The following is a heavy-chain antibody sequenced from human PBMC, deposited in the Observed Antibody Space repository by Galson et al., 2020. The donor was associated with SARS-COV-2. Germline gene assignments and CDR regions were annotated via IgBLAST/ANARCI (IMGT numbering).Heavy chain of an antibody. CDR3: ARVQTGTTRFYFRWFDP. CDR2: MYDTGST. CDR1: GDSITSDY. D-gene: IGHD1-7*01. Sequence: SETLSLTCTVSGDSITSDYWSWIRQPPGKGLEWIGHMYDTGSTYYNPSLKRRVTMSVDTSKNLFSLGLSSVTAADTAVYYCARVQTGTTRFYFRWFDPWGQGILVTVSS. V-gene: IGHV4-59*01. J-gene: IGHJ5*02.